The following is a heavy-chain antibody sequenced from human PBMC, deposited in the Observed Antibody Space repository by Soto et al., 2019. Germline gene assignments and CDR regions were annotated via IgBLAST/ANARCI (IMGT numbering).Heavy chain of an antibody. Sequence: GGSLRLSCAASGFTFSSYSMNWVRQAPGKGLEWVSYISSSSSTIYYADSVKGRFTISRDNAKNSLYLQMNSLRDEDTAVYYCARDLTIFGVWYYYYGMDVWGQGTTVTVSS. J-gene: IGHJ6*02. CDR3: ARDLTIFGVWYYYYGMDV. V-gene: IGHV3-48*02. D-gene: IGHD3-3*01. CDR2: ISSSSSTI. CDR1: GFTFSSYS.